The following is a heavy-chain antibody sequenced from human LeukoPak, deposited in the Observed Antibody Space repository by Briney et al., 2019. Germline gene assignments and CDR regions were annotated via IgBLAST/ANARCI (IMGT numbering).Heavy chain of an antibody. CDR1: GFTFSNYA. Sequence: GGSLGLSCSASGFTFSNYAMHWVRQAPGKGLEYVSAISSNGGSTYYADSVKGRFTISRDNSKNTPYLQMSSLRAEDTAVYYCVKGTWYYYDSSGYYFDYWGQGTLVTVSS. V-gene: IGHV3-64D*09. J-gene: IGHJ4*02. CDR3: VKGTWYYYDSSGYYFDY. CDR2: ISSNGGST. D-gene: IGHD3-22*01.